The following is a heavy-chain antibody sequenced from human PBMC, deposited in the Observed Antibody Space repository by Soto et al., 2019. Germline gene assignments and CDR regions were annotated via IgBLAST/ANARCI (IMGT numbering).Heavy chain of an antibody. CDR2: ISYDGSNK. V-gene: IGHV3-30-3*01. Sequence: GSLRLSCAASGFTFSSYAMHWVRQAPGKGLEWVAVISYDGSNKYYADSVKGRFTISRDNSKNTLYLQMNSLRAEDTAVYYCARTAIKRTYYYDSSGYYFGYWGQGTRVTVSS. J-gene: IGHJ4*02. D-gene: IGHD3-22*01. CDR3: ARTAIKRTYYYDSSGYYFGY. CDR1: GFTFSSYA.